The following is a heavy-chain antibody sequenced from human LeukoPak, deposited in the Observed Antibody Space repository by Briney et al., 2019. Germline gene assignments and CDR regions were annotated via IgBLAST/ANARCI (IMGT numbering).Heavy chain of an antibody. CDR2: IIPIFGTA. Sequence: GASVKVSCKVSGGTFSSYAISWVRQAPGQGLEWMGGIIPIFGTANYAQKFQGRVTITTDESTSTAYMELSSLRSEDTAVYYCARVATVYQSWFDPWGQGTLVTVSS. V-gene: IGHV1-69*05. D-gene: IGHD2-2*02. CDR1: GGTFSSYA. CDR3: ARVATVYQSWFDP. J-gene: IGHJ5*02.